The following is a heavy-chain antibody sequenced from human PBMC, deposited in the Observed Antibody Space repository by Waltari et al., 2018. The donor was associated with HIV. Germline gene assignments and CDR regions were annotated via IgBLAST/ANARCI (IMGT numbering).Heavy chain of an antibody. V-gene: IGHV1-2*02. CDR2: INPNRGGT. J-gene: IGHJ4*02. CDR3: AREYDSSGYPSFDY. Sequence: QVQLVQSGAEVKKPGASVKVSCKASGYTFTGYYMHWVRQAPGQGLEWMGWINPNRGGTNYAQKFQGRVTMTRDTSISTAYMELSRLRSDDTAVYYCAREYDSSGYPSFDYWGQGTLVTVSS. D-gene: IGHD3-22*01. CDR1: GYTFTGYY.